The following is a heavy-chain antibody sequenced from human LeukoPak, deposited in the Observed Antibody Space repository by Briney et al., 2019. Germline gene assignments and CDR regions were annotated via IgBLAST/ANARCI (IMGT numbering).Heavy chain of an antibody. CDR3: ARQYFYGSGSYYPVGY. Sequence: SETLSLTCTVSGGSISSGGCYWSWIRQHPGKGLEWIGHIYYSGSTYYNPSLKSRVTISVDTSKNQFSLKLSSVTAADTAVYYCARQYFYGSGSYYPVGYWGQGTLVTVTS. J-gene: IGHJ4*02. D-gene: IGHD3-10*01. CDR1: GGSISSGGCY. V-gene: IGHV4-31*03. CDR2: IYYSGST.